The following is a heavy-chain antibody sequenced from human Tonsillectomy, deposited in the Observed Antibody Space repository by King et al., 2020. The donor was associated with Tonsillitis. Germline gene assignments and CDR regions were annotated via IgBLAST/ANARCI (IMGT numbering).Heavy chain of an antibody. CDR1: RYTFTGYY. J-gene: IGHJ4*02. CDR2: INPNSGGT. V-gene: IGHV1-2*02. Sequence: VQLVESGAEVKKPGASVKVSCKASRYTFTGYYMHWVRQAPGQGLEWMGWINPNSGGTNYAQKFQGRVTMTRDTSISTAYMELSRLRSDDTAVYYCARGLDYYYDSSDIKGDHWGQGTLVTVSS. D-gene: IGHD3-22*01. CDR3: ARGLDYYYDSSDIKGDH.